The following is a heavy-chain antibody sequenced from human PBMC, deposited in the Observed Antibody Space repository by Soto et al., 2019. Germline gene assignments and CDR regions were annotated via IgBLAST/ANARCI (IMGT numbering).Heavy chain of an antibody. CDR1: GYTFTSYD. Sequence: ASVKVSCKASGYTFTSYDMHWVRQAPGQGLEWMGIINPSGGSTSYAQKFQGRVTMTRDTSTSTVYMELSSLRSEDTAMYYCAREELGYCSGGSCPDAFDIWGQGTMVTVSS. CDR3: AREELGYCSGGSCPDAFDI. V-gene: IGHV1-46*01. D-gene: IGHD2-15*01. J-gene: IGHJ3*02. CDR2: INPSGGST.